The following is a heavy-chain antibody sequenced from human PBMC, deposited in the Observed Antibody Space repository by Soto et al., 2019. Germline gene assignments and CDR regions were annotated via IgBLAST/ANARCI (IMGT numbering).Heavy chain of an antibody. CDR3: ARASYGDRTYYYSYGMDV. J-gene: IGHJ6*02. Sequence: LSLSCAASGFTFSDYYMSWIRQAPGKGLEWVSYISSSGSTIYYADSVKGRFTISRDNAKNSLYLRMNSLRAEDTAVYYCARASYGDRTYYYSYGMDVWGQGTTVTVSS. D-gene: IGHD4-17*01. CDR1: GFTFSDYY. CDR2: ISSSGSTI. V-gene: IGHV3-11*01.